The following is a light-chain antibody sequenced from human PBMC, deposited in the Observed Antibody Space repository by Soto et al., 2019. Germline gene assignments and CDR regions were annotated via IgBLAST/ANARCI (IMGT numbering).Light chain of an antibody. CDR3: QQYNNWPGT. CDR2: GAS. V-gene: IGKV3-15*01. Sequence: IVTAQSSTTLSMSPGESPSLSCRASQILNRDLAWYQQKPGQSPRLLIFGASIRATGIPARFSGSGSGTEFTLTIGSLQSEDCAVYYCQQYNNWPGTFGEGTKVDIK. J-gene: IGKJ1*01. CDR1: QILNRD.